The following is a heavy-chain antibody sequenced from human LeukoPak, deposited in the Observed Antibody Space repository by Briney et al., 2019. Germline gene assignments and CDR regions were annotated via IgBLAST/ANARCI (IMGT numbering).Heavy chain of an antibody. Sequence: ASVKVSCKASGYTFTTYFMHWVRQTPGQGLEWLGIINPSGGYTSYPQKFQGRVTMTRDTSTSTVYMELSSLRSEDTAVYYCARDMGRYSGYDYDYWGQGTLVTASS. CDR3: ARDMGRYSGYDYDY. V-gene: IGHV1-46*01. CDR2: INPSGGYT. J-gene: IGHJ4*02. D-gene: IGHD5-12*01. CDR1: GYTFTTYF.